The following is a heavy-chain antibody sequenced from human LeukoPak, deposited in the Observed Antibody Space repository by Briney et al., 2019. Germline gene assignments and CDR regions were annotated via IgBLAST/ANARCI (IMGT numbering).Heavy chain of an antibody. J-gene: IGHJ4*02. CDR3: AKGVVVPAASDY. Sequence: PGGSLRLSCAASGFTLSSYAMSWVRQAPGKGLEWVSAISGSGGSTYYADSVKGRLTISRDNSKNTLYLQMNSLRAEDTAVYYCAKGVVVPAASDYWGQGTLVTVSS. D-gene: IGHD2-2*01. CDR1: GFTLSSYA. V-gene: IGHV3-23*01. CDR2: ISGSGGST.